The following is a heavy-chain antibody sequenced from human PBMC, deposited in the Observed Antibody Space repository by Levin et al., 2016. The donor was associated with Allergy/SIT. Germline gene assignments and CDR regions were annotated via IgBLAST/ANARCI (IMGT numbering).Heavy chain of an antibody. V-gene: IGHV3-11*06. J-gene: IGHJ2*01. Sequence: GESLKISCAASGFTFSDYYMSWIRQAPGKGLEWVSFIGSTSNYIKYADSVKGRFTISRDNARNSLDLQMNSLRAEDTAVYYCARCPWAGISGFMYWYIDLWGRGTLVTVSS. D-gene: IGHD3-22*01. CDR1: GFTFSDYY. CDR3: ARCPWAGISGFMYWYIDL. CDR2: IGSTSNYI.